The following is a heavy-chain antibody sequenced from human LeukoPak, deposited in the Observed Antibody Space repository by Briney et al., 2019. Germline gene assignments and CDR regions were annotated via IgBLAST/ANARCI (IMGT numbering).Heavy chain of an antibody. Sequence: SVKVSCKASGGTFISYAISWVRQAPGQGLEWMGRIIPILGIANYAQKLQGRVTITADKSTSTAYMELSSLRSEDTAVYYCARDPDDFWSGYVYWGQGTLVTVSS. CDR2: IIPILGIA. CDR3: ARDPDDFWSGYVY. D-gene: IGHD3-3*01. J-gene: IGHJ4*02. V-gene: IGHV1-69*04. CDR1: GGTFISYA.